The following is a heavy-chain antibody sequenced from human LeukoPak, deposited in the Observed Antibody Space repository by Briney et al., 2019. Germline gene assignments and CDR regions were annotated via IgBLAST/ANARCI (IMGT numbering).Heavy chain of an antibody. V-gene: IGHV3-7*01. CDR3: ARDKIVGATYFDY. CDR2: IKQDGSEM. CDR1: GFTFSSYD. J-gene: IGHJ4*02. Sequence: GGSLRLSCAASGFTFSSYDMHWVRQAPGKGLEWVANIKQDGSEMYYVDSVKGRFTISRDNAKNSLYLQMNNLRAEDTAVYYCARDKIVGATYFDYWGQGALVTVSS. D-gene: IGHD1-26*01.